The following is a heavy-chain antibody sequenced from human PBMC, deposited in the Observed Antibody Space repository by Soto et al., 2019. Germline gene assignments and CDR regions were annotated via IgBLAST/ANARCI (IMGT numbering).Heavy chain of an antibody. CDR2: IYPGDSYT. CDR1: GYSFTSYW. CDR3: ARHCGYYDFWSGPVSYYYYYGMDV. J-gene: IGHJ6*02. V-gene: IGHV5-51*01. D-gene: IGHD3-3*01. Sequence: GESLKISCKGSGYSFTSYWIGWVRQMPGKGLEWMGIIYPGDSYTRYSPYFQGQVTISDDKSISSAYLQWSSLKASDTAMYYCARHCGYYDFWSGPVSYYYYYGMDVWGQGTTVTVSS.